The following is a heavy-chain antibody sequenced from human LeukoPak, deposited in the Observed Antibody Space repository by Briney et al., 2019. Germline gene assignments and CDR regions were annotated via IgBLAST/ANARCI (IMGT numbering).Heavy chain of an antibody. CDR3: ARLDTASGY. CDR2: ISSSSSTI. V-gene: IGHV3-48*01. D-gene: IGHD5-18*01. Sequence: PGGSLRLSCAASGFTFSSYSMNWVRQAPGKGLEWVSYISSSSSTIYYADSVKGRFTISRDNAKNSLYLQMNSLRAEDTAVYYCARLDTASGYWGQGTLVTVSS. CDR1: GFTFSSYS. J-gene: IGHJ4*02.